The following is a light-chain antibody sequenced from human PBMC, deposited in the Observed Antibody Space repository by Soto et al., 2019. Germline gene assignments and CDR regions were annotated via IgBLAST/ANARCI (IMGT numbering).Light chain of an antibody. Sequence: DIVLTQSPGTLSLSPGERATLSCRASQSVSSSYLAWYQQKPGQAPRLLIYGASSRATGIPDRFSGSGSGTDFTLTISRLEPEDFAVYYCQQYCSSPPYTCGQGTKLDIK. CDR3: QQYCSSPPYT. CDR1: QSVSSSY. J-gene: IGKJ2*01. V-gene: IGKV3-20*01. CDR2: GAS.